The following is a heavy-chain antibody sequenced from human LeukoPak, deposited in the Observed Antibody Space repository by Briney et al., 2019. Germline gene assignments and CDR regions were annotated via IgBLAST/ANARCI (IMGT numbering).Heavy chain of an antibody. D-gene: IGHD3-22*01. V-gene: IGHV3-11*01. CDR1: GFTFSDYY. CDR2: ISSSGSTI. Sequence: GGSLRLSCAASGFTFSDYYMSWIRQAPGKGLEWVSYISSSGSTIYYADSVKGRFTISRDNAKNSLYLQMNSLRAEDTAVYYCARTYYYDSSGYWGDYWGQGPWSPSPQ. CDR3: ARTYYYDSSGYWGDY. J-gene: IGHJ4*02.